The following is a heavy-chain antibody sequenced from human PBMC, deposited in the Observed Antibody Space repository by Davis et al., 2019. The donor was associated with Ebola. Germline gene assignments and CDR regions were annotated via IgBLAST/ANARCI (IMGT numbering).Heavy chain of an antibody. CDR3: ARGTNGYNPGGYFDS. V-gene: IGHV5-51*01. Sequence: GESLKISCKGSGYGFADYWIAWVRQTPGKGLEWMGIIYAGDSDSRYSPSFEGQVTISVDRSITTAYLQWSSLKASDTAIYYCARGTNGYNPGGYFDSWGQGTLVTVSS. CDR1: GYGFADYW. J-gene: IGHJ4*02. D-gene: IGHD5-24*01. CDR2: IYAGDSDS.